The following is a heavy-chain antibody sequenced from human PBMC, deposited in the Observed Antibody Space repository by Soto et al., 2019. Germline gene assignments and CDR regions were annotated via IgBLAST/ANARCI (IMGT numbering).Heavy chain of an antibody. CDR3: TKQNGDGRTYNGMDV. CDR1: GDSVSSNSAA. D-gene: IGHD4-17*01. Sequence: QLQLPQSGPGLVMPSQTLSLTCAISGDSVSSNSAAWNWIRQSPSRGLEWLGRAYYRSQWYYDSAVSVRSRITVIPDTSKNQFSLQLSSLTPEDTAVYFCTKQNGDGRTYNGMDVWGQGTTVIVSS. CDR2: AYYRSQWYY. J-gene: IGHJ6*02. V-gene: IGHV6-1*01.